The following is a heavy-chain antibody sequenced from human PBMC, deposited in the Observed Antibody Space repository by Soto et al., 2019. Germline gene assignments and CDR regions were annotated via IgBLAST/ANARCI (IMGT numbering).Heavy chain of an antibody. V-gene: IGHV4-34*01. Sequence: KSSETLSLTCAVYGRSFSDSYWSCFRQPPGKGLEWIGEINHSGSTNYSPSLKSRVTISVDTSKNQFSLLLNSVTAADTAVFYCARRKYSSGIFYVGTHFDYWGQGTLVTVSS. J-gene: IGHJ4*02. CDR1: GRSFSDSY. D-gene: IGHD1-26*01. CDR3: ARRKYSSGIFYVGTHFDY. CDR2: INHSGST.